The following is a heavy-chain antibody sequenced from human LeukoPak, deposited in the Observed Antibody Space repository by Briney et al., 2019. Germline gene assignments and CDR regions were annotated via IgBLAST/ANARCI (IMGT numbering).Heavy chain of an antibody. CDR1: GFTFSNYD. V-gene: IGHV3-23*01. CDR3: ARKGGYGLDFDY. J-gene: IGHJ4*02. CDR2: ISGSGGST. D-gene: IGHD5-18*01. Sequence: GGSLRLSCAASGFTFSNYDMSWVRQAPGKGLEWVSGISGSGGSTYHADSVKGRFTISRDNSKNTLYLQMNSLRAEDTAVYYCARKGGYGLDFDYWGQGTLVTVSS.